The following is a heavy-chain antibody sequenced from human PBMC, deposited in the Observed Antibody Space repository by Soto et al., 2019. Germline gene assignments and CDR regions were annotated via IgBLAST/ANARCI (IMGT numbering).Heavy chain of an antibody. D-gene: IGHD3-3*01. J-gene: IGHJ4*02. CDR2: ISYDGSNK. V-gene: IGHV3-30-3*01. CDR3: ARDPTYYDFWSGYGDY. Sequence: GGSLRLSCAASGFTFNNYAMHWVRQAPGKGLEWVAVISYDGSNKYYADSVKGRFTIARENSKNTMYLQMNSLRAEDTAVYYCARDPTYYDFWSGYGDYWGQGTLVTVSS. CDR1: GFTFNNYA.